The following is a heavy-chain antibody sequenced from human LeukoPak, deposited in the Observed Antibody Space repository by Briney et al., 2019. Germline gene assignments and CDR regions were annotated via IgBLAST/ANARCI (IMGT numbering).Heavy chain of an antibody. CDR1: GGSFSGYY. Sequence: PSETLSLTCAVYGGSFSGYYWSWIRQLPGKGLEWIGEINHSGSTNYNPSLKSRVTISVDTSKNQFSLKLSSVTAADTAVYYCARGLYSSSSTLIWFDPWGQGTLVTVSS. V-gene: IGHV4-34*01. CDR2: INHSGST. J-gene: IGHJ5*02. D-gene: IGHD6-6*01. CDR3: ARGLYSSSSTLIWFDP.